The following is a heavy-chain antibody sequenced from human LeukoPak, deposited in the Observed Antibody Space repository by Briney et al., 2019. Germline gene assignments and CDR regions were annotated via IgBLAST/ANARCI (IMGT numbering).Heavy chain of an antibody. V-gene: IGHV3-7*03. Sequence: GGSLRLSCAASGFTFSRHWMTWVRQAPGKGLEWVANIKHDGSEKNYVDSVKGRFTISRDNANNSLYLQMNSLRAEDTAVYYCAKDTPAIDYWGQGTLVTVSS. CDR3: AKDTPAIDY. CDR1: GFTFSRHW. J-gene: IGHJ4*02. CDR2: IKHDGSEK. D-gene: IGHD2-15*01.